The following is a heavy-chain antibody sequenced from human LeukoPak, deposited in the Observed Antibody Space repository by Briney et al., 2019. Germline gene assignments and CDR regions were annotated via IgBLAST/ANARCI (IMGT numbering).Heavy chain of an antibody. CDR2: INQEGSEK. D-gene: IGHD6-13*01. V-gene: IGHV3-7*01. CDR1: GFTFSSYW. CDR3: AREPPGGYSSSWYLTTYFQH. J-gene: IGHJ1*01. Sequence: PGGSLRLSCAASGFTFSSYWMSWVRQAPGKGLEWVGNINQEGSEKDYVDSVKGRFTISRDNAKNSLYLQMNSLRFEDTAVYYCAREPPGGYSSSWYLTTYFQHWGQGTLVTVSS.